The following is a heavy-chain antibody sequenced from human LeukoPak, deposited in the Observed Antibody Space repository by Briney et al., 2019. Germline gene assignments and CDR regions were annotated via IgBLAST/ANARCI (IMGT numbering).Heavy chain of an antibody. CDR2: INPNSGGT. J-gene: IGHJ4*02. CDR1: GYTFTGYY. CDR3: ARDWTAVADIEVDY. D-gene: IGHD6-19*01. V-gene: IGHV1-2*02. Sequence: GASVKVSCKASGYTFTGYYMHWVRQAPGQGLEWMGWINPNSGGTNYAQKFQGRVTMTRDTSISTAYMELSRLRSDHTAVYYCARDWTAVADIEVDYWGQGTLVTVSS.